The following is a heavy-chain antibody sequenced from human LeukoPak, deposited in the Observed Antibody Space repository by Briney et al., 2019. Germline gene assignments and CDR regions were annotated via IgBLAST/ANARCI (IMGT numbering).Heavy chain of an antibody. CDR1: GGSISSSNW. J-gene: IGHJ5*02. CDR3: AREETTGTKNWFDP. CDR2: IYHSGST. D-gene: IGHD1-1*01. Sequence: SETLSLTCAVPGGSISSSNWWSWVRQPPGKGLEWIGEIYHSGSTNYNPSLKSRITISLDTSKNQFSLKLSSVTAADTAVYYCAREETTGTKNWFDPWGQGTLVTVSS. V-gene: IGHV4-4*02.